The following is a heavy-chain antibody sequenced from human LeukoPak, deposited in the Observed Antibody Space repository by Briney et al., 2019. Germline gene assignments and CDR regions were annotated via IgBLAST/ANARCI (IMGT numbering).Heavy chain of an antibody. CDR1: GGSFSGYY. CDR3: ARYSSSWYGQTRYYYYYMDV. Sequence: PSETLSLTCAVYGGSFSGYYWSWIRQPPGKGLEWIGSIYYSGSTYYNPSLKSRVTISVDTSKNQFSLKLSSVTAADTVVYYCARYSSSWYGQTRYYYYYMDVWGKGTTVTISS. D-gene: IGHD6-13*01. V-gene: IGHV4-34*01. J-gene: IGHJ6*03. CDR2: IYYSGST.